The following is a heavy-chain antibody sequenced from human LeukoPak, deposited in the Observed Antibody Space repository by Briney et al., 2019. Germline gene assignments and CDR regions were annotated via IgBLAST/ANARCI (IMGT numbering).Heavy chain of an antibody. CDR3: ARDLSSAPHDENWAANRFDP. CDR1: GFTFSSYA. CDR2: ISYDGSNK. Sequence: PGGSLRLSCAASGFTFSSYAMHWVRQAPGKGLEWVAVISYDGSNKYYADSVKGRFTVSRDNSKNTLYLQMSSLTTEDTAVYYCARDLSSAPHDENWAANRFDPWGQGTLVTVSS. J-gene: IGHJ5*02. V-gene: IGHV3-30-3*01. D-gene: IGHD7-27*01.